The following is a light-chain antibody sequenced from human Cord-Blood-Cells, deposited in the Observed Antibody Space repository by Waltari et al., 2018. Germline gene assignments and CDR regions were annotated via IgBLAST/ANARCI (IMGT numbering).Light chain of an antibody. V-gene: IGLV2-23*01. CDR2: EGS. Sequence: QSALTQPAYVSGSPGQSITISCTGTSSDVGRYNLVSWYQQHPGKAPKLMIYEGSKRPSGVSNRFSGSKSGNTASLTIAGLQAEDEADYYCCSYAGSSTYVVFGGGTKLTVL. CDR1: SSDVGRYNL. J-gene: IGLJ2*01. CDR3: CSYAGSSTYVV.